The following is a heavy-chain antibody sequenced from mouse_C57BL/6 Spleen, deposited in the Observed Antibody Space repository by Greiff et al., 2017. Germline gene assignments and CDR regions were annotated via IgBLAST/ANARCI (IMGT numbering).Heavy chain of an antibody. CDR1: GFNIKNTY. V-gene: IGHV14-3*01. CDR2: IDPANGNT. Sequence: VQLQQSVAELVRPGASVTLSCTASGFNIKNTYMHWVKQRPEQGLEWIGRIDPANGNTKYAPKFQGKATITADTSSNTAYLQLSSLTSEDTAIYYCARDVYYGSSYGYCDVWGTGTTVTVSS. D-gene: IGHD1-1*01. CDR3: ARDVYYGSSYGYCDV. J-gene: IGHJ1*03.